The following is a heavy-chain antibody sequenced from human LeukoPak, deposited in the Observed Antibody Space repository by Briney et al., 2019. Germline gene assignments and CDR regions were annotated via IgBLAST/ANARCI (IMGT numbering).Heavy chain of an antibody. CDR2: ISYDGSNK. D-gene: IGHD6-13*01. V-gene: IGHV3-30-3*01. CDR3: AREPYISIAAAGGYNWFDP. CDR1: GFTFSSYA. Sequence: GRSLRLSCAASGFTFSSYAMNWVRQAPGKGLEWVAVISYDGSNKYYADSVKGRFTISRDNSKNTLYLQMNSLRAEDTAVYYCAREPYISIAAAGGYNWFDPWGQGTLVTVSS. J-gene: IGHJ5*02.